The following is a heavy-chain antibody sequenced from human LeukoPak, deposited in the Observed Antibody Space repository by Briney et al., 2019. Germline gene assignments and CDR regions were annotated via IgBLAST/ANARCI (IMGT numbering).Heavy chain of an antibody. J-gene: IGHJ4*02. CDR3: ARDQVDYDILTGYLYYFDY. Sequence: TSVKVSCKASGYTFTGYYMHWVRQAPGQGLEWMGWINPNSGGTNYAQKFQGRVTMTRDTSISTAYMELSRLRSDGTAVYYCARDQVDYDILTGYLYYFDYWGQGTLVTVSS. V-gene: IGHV1-2*02. CDR1: GYTFTGYY. CDR2: INPNSGGT. D-gene: IGHD3-9*01.